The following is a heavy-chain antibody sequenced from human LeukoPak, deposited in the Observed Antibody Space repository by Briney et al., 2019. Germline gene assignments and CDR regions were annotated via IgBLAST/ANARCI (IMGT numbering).Heavy chain of an antibody. Sequence: GGSLRLSCAASGFTFSGSGMHWVRQAPGKGLEWVAFIRYHGSDKYYADSVRGRFTISRDTSKNMVFLQMNSLRVEDTAVYYCARGIDYWGRGTLVTVSS. CDR2: IRYHGSDK. CDR3: ARGIDY. J-gene: IGHJ4*02. CDR1: GFTFSGSG. V-gene: IGHV3-30*02.